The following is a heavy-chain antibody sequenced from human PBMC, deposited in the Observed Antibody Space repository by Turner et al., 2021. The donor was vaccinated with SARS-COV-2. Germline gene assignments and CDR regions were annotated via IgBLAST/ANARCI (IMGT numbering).Heavy chain of an antibody. V-gene: IGHV4-34*01. D-gene: IGHD3-10*01. CDR1: GGSFIGYY. J-gene: IGHJ4*02. Sequence: QVHLQQWGAGLLKPSETLSLTCSVDGGSFIGYYWTWVRQPPGKGLQWIGEVTYSGSTNYNPSLRGRLTISVDMSKNHFSLNLISVTAADTAIYYCARDPRAGIDYWGQGTLVTDSS. CDR2: VTYSGST. CDR3: ARDPRAGIDY.